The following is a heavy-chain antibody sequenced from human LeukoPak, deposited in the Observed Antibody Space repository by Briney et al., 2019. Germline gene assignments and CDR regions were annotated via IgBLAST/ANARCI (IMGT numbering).Heavy chain of an antibody. V-gene: IGHV3-53*01. Sequence: PGGSLRLSCAASGFTVSSIHMSWVRQAPGKGLEWVSVIYGGGSTYCADSVKGRFTISRDNSKNTLYLQMNSLRAEDTAVYYCARGSGYYLGNYWGQGTLVTVSS. CDR2: IYGGGST. CDR3: ARGSGYYLGNY. J-gene: IGHJ4*02. D-gene: IGHD3-22*01. CDR1: GFTVSSIH.